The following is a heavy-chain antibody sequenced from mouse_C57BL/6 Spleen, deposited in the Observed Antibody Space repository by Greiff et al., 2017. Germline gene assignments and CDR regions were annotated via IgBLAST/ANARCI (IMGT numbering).Heavy chain of an antibody. J-gene: IGHJ3*01. V-gene: IGHV5-17*01. Sequence: DVQLVESGGGLVKPGGSLKLSCAASGFTFSDYGMHWVRQAPEKGLEWVAYISSGSSTIYYADTVKGRFTISRDNAKNTLFLQMTSLRSEDTAMYYCARSSSYSPFAYWGQGTLVTVSA. CDR3: ARSSSYSPFAY. CDR2: ISSGSSTI. CDR1: GFTFSDYG. D-gene: IGHD2-10*01.